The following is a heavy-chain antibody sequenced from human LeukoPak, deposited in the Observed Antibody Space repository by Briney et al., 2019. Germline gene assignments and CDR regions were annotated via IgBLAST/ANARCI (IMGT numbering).Heavy chain of an antibody. J-gene: IGHJ4*02. CDR2: ISSSSSYI. Sequence: GGSLRLSCAASGFTFSSYSMNWVRQAPGKGLEWVSSISSSSSYIYYADSVKGRFTISRDNAKNSLYLQMNNLRAEDTALYYCAKGTAMLYYFDYWGQGTLVTVSS. D-gene: IGHD5-18*01. CDR1: GFTFSSYS. V-gene: IGHV3-21*04. CDR3: AKGTAMLYYFDY.